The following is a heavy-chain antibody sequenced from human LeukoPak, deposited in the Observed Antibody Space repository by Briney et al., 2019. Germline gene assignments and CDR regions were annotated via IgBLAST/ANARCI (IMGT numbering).Heavy chain of an antibody. D-gene: IGHD2-2*01. J-gene: IGHJ6*04. CDR2: INHGGTT. CDR1: GGSFSAYY. V-gene: IGHV4-34*01. CDR3: ARLRRYCSSTSCPKTLDV. Sequence: SETLSLTCAVNGGSFSAYYWNWIRQPPGKGLERIGEINHGGTTNYNPSLKSRLTISVDTSQNQSSLKLSSVTAADTAVYYCARLRRYCSSTSCPKTLDVWGKGTTVTVSS.